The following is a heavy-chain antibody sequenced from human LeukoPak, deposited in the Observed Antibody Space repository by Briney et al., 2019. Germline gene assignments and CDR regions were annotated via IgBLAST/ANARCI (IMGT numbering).Heavy chain of an antibody. CDR2: ISSSGSTI. J-gene: IGHJ4*02. D-gene: IGHD6-19*01. Sequence: GGSLRLSSAASGFTFSSYSMNWVRQAPGKGLEWVSYISSSGSTIYYADSVKGRFTISRDNAKNSLYLQMNSLRAEDTAVYYCARDRAVAGLLDYWGQGTLVTVSS. CDR3: ARDRAVAGLLDY. CDR1: GFTFSSYS. V-gene: IGHV3-48*04.